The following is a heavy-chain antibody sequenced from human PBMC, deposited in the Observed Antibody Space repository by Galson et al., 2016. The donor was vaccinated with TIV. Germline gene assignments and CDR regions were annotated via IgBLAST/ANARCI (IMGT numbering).Heavy chain of an antibody. CDR2: FDPEQHKK. CDR3: ASVAWFPGLSLDN. V-gene: IGHV1-24*01. J-gene: IGHJ4*02. D-gene: IGHD2/OR15-2a*01. CDR1: GDSLSDLS. Sequence: SVKVSCKVSGDSLSDLSMHWVRQAPGKGLEWMAGFDPEQHKKIYAQKLEGRVTLTDDTSTGTAFLELSSLSFEGTAVYYCASVAWFPGLSLDNWGQGTLVIVSS.